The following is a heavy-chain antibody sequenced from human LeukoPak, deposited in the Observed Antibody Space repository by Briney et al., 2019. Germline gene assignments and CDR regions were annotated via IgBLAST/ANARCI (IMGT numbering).Heavy chain of an antibody. V-gene: IGHV4-39*01. CDR3: AVADADYYDSSGYYYFDY. Sequence: SETLSLTCTVSGGSISSSSYYWGWIRQPPGKGLEWIGSIYYSGSTYYNPSLKRRVTISVDTSKNQFSLKLSSVTAADTAVYYCAVADADYYDSSGYYYFDYWGQGTLVTVSS. D-gene: IGHD3-22*01. CDR1: GGSISSSSYY. CDR2: IYYSGST. J-gene: IGHJ4*02.